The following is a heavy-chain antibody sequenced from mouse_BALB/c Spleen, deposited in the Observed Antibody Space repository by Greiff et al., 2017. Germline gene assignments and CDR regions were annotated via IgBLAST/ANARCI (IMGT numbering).Heavy chain of an antibody. CDR1: GFTFTSYY. Sequence: VQLQQSGAELVKPGASVKLSCTASGFTFTSYYMYWVKQRPGQGLEWIGEINPSNGGTNFNAKFKSKATLTVDKSSSTAYMQLSSLTSEDSAVYYCTRDGNRGPFAYWGQGTLVTVSA. CDR2: INPSNGGT. CDR3: TRDGNRGPFAY. D-gene: IGHD2-14*01. V-gene: IGHV1S81*02. J-gene: IGHJ3*01.